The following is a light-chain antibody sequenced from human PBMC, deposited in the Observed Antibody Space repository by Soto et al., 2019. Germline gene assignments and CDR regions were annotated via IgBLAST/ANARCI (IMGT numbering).Light chain of an antibody. CDR2: GAS. J-gene: IGKJ4*01. V-gene: IGKV3-20*01. CDR1: QSVSGSY. Sequence: EIVLTQSPGTLSLSPGERATLSCRASQSVSGSYLAWYQQKPGQAPRLLIYGASSRDTGIPDRFSCSGFGTAFTLTISRREAEDCSVYYCQHYGTSLLTFGGGTKVDIK. CDR3: QHYGTSLLT.